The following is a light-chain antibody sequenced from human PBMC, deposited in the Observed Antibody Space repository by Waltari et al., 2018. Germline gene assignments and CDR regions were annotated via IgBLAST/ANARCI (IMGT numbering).Light chain of an antibody. V-gene: IGLV2-23*03. CDR3: CSNVGSSVF. CDR2: EGN. CDR1: NSNVGSYNL. Sequence: QSALTQPASVSGSPGQSITIPCPGFNSNVGSYNLVSWYQKPPGKAPKLLIYEGNRRPSGVSNRFSGSKSDNTASLTLSGLQAEDEADYYCCSNVGSSVFFGGGTKLTVL. J-gene: IGLJ2*01.